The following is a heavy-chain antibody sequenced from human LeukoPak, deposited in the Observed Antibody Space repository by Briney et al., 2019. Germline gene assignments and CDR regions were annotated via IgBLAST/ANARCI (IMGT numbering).Heavy chain of an antibody. CDR2: INHSGST. D-gene: IGHD3-3*01. V-gene: IGHV4-34*01. CDR1: GVSFSGYY. Sequence: SETLSLTCAVYGVSFSGYYWSWIRQPPGKGLEWIGEINHSGSTNYNPSLKSRVTISVDTSKNQFSLKLSSVTAADTAVYYCARGLWIFGVVTHFDYWGQGTLVTVSS. CDR3: ARGLWIFGVVTHFDY. J-gene: IGHJ4*02.